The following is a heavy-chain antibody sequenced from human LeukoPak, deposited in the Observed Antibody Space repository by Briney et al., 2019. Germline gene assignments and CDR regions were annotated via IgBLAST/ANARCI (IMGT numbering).Heavy chain of an antibody. D-gene: IGHD3-3*01. CDR1: GGSISSSSYY. Sequence: KTSETLSLTCTVSGGSISSSSYYWGWIRQPPGRGLEWIGSIYYSGSTYYNPSLKSRVTISVDTSKSQFSLKLSSVTAADTAVYYCARHVKNYDRGYFDLWGRGTLVTVSS. CDR2: IYYSGST. CDR3: ARHVKNYDRGYFDL. J-gene: IGHJ2*01. V-gene: IGHV4-39*01.